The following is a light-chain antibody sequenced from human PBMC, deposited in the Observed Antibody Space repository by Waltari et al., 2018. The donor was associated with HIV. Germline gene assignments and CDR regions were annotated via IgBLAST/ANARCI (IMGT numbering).Light chain of an antibody. CDR1: SSNIGRNY. J-gene: IGLJ3*02. CDR2: RNN. V-gene: IGLV1-47*01. CDR3: AAWDDSLSEWV. Sequence: QSVLTQPPSASGTPGQRVTISCSGSSSNIGRNYVYWYQQLPGTAPKLLIYRNNQRPSGVPDRFSGSKSGTSAALAISGLRSEDEADYYCAAWDDSLSEWVFGGGTTLTVL.